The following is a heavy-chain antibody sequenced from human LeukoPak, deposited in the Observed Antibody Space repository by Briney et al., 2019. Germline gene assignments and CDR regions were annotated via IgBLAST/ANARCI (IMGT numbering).Heavy chain of an antibody. CDR3: AKFPRGTVTYFDY. J-gene: IGHJ4*02. Sequence: GGSLRLSCVASGFTFHSYSMNWVRQAPGKGLEWVSAISGSGGSTYYADSVKGRFTISRDNSKNTLYLQMNSLRAEDTAVYYCAKFPRGTVTYFDYWGQGTLVTVSS. CDR1: GFTFHSYS. CDR2: ISGSGGST. V-gene: IGHV3-23*01. D-gene: IGHD4-17*01.